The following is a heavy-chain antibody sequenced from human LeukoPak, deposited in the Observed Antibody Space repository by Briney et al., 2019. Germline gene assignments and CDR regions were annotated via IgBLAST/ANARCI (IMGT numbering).Heavy chain of an antibody. J-gene: IGHJ4*02. Sequence: SETLSLTCTVSGGSIRSSTDYWGWIRQPPGKELEWIGCIYYSGSTYYNPSLKSRVTISVDTSKNQFSVKLSSVTAADTAVYYCARSIRGYSSGWYYFDYRGQGTLITVSS. CDR3: ARSIRGYSSGWYYFDY. CDR1: GGSIRSSTDY. V-gene: IGHV4-39*07. CDR2: IYYSGST. D-gene: IGHD6-19*01.